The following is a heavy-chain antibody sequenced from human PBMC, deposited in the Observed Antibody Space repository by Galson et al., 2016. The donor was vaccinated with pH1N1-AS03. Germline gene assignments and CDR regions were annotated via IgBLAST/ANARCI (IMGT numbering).Heavy chain of an antibody. CDR3: ARIPATGGMDV. D-gene: IGHD5-12*01. CDR1: EFSLNTSGMR. J-gene: IGHJ6*02. Sequence: PALVKPTQTLSLTCTFSEFSLNTSGMRVSWIRQPPGKALEWLARIDWNDNKFYSTSLKTWLTISKDTSKNQVVLTMTNVDPVDTATYYCARIPATGGMDVWGQGTTVTVSS. V-gene: IGHV2-70*04. CDR2: IDWNDNK.